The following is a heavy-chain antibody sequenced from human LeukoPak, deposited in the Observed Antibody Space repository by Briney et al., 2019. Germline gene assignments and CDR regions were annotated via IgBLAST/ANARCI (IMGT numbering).Heavy chain of an antibody. V-gene: IGHV3-13*01. D-gene: IGHD1-26*01. CDR1: GFTFSNHA. J-gene: IGHJ4*02. CDR3: VRQQTPHGNFDY. Sequence: GGSLRLSCATSGFTFSNHAMHWVRHATGKGLEWVSAIGTAGDTFYPGSVKGRFTISRENAKNSLSLRMNSLRAEDTAVYYCVRQQTPHGNFDYWGQGTLVTVSS. CDR2: IGTAGDT.